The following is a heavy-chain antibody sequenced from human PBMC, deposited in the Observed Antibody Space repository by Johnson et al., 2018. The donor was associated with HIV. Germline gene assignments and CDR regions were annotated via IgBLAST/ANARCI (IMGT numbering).Heavy chain of an antibody. CDR1: GFNVRNQW. CDR3: ARIAARPLDAFDI. Sequence: DVQVVESGGGLVQPGGSLRLSCAASGFNVRNQWMTWVRQAPGKGLDWVAVIKEDGSETYYADSVTGRFTLSRDNSKNTLYLQMHSQRAGDTALYYCARIAARPLDAFDIWGQGTMVTVSS. V-gene: IGHV3-7*02. D-gene: IGHD6-6*01. CDR2: IKEDGSET. J-gene: IGHJ3*02.